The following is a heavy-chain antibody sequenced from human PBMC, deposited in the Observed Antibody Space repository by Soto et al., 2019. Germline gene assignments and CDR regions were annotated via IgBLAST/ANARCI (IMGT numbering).Heavy chain of an antibody. D-gene: IGHD2-2*02. CDR2: ISSSGSTI. Sequence: PGGSLRLSCAASGFTFSSYEMNWVRQAPGKGLEWVSYISSSGSTIYYADSVKGRFTISRDNAKNSLYLQMNSLRAEDTAVYYCARDDTHAFDIWGQGTMVTVSS. J-gene: IGHJ3*02. CDR1: GFTFSSYE. V-gene: IGHV3-48*03. CDR3: ARDDTHAFDI.